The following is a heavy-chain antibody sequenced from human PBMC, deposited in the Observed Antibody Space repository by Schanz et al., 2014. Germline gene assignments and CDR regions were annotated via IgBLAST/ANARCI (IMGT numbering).Heavy chain of an antibody. Sequence: EVQLLESGGGLVQPGGSLRLSCAASGFTFSTSAMSWVRQAPGKGLEWVSAISGSGGSTYYADSGKGRFTISSDNSKRTLYLQMSSLRAEDTAVYYCAKDGPGGSGSYSADGGMDVWGQGTTVTVSS. CDR1: GFTFSTSA. CDR3: AKDGPGGSGSYSADGGMDV. D-gene: IGHD3-10*01. V-gene: IGHV3-23*01. CDR2: ISGSGGST. J-gene: IGHJ6*02.